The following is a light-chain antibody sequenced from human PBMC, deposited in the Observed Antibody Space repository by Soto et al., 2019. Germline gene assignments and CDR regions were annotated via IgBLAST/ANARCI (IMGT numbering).Light chain of an antibody. V-gene: IGKV4-1*01. J-gene: IGKJ4*01. CDR2: WAS. Sequence: DIVMTQSPDSLAVSLGEMATINCKSSQSVLYSSNNKNHLAWYQQKPGKPPKVVIYWASTRESGVTDRFSGSGSGIDCTLHNSSPQAEDVAVYYSYQYISKPLTFGGGTKVEFK. CDR1: QSVLYSSNNKNH. CDR3: YQYISKPLT.